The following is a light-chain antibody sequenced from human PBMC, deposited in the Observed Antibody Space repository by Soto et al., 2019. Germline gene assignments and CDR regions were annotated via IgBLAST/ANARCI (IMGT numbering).Light chain of an antibody. Sequence: DIQMTQSPATSFESVEDRVTINCRASQSISSWLAWYQQKPAKAPKLLIYDASSLESGVPSRFSGSGSGTEFTLTISSLQPDDFATYYCQQYNSYQWTFGQGTKVDIK. V-gene: IGKV1-5*01. CDR1: QSISSW. CDR3: QQYNSYQWT. J-gene: IGKJ1*01. CDR2: DAS.